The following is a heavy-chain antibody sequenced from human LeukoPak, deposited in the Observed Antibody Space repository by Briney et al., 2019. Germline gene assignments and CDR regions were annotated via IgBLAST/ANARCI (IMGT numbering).Heavy chain of an antibody. J-gene: IGHJ4*02. D-gene: IGHD3-10*01. Sequence: SETLSLTCTVSGDSISSSSYYWGWIRQPPGKGLEWIGSIYYSGDTYYNPSLKSRVTISVVTSKNQFSLKLSSVTAADTAVYYCARSLIYYAISDYFDYWGQGTLVTVSS. V-gene: IGHV4-39*07. CDR2: IYYSGDT. CDR1: GDSISSSSYY. CDR3: ARSLIYYAISDYFDY.